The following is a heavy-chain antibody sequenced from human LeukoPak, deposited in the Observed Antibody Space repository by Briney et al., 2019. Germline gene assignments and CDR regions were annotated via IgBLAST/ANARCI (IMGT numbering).Heavy chain of an antibody. CDR2: IFYSGAT. CDR1: GGSFSGYC. V-gene: IGHV4-34*12. J-gene: IGHJ6*02. CDR3: ARPGGQGYYYSGMDV. Sequence: SETLSLTCAVYGGSFSGYCWSWIRQPPGKGVEWIGSIFYSGATYYNPSLKRRLTISMDTSKNQFSLKLSSVTAADTAVYYCARPGGQGYYYSGMDVWGQGTTVTVSS.